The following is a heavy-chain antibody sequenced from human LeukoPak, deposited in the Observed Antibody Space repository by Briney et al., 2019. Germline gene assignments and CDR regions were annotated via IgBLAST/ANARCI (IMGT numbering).Heavy chain of an antibody. CDR3: ARDRLYGVGTFFDY. CDR2: IWYDGSNK. V-gene: IGHV3-33*01. J-gene: IGHJ4*02. CDR1: GFTFSSYG. D-gene: IGHD4-17*01. Sequence: PGGSLRLSCAASGFTFSSYGMHWVRQAPGKGLEWVAVIWYDGSNKYYADSVKGRFTISRDNSKNTLYLQMNSLRAEDTAVYYCARDRLYGVGTFFDYWGQGTLVTVSS.